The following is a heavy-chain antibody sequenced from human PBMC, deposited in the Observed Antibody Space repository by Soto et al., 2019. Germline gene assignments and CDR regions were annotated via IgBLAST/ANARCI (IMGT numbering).Heavy chain of an antibody. D-gene: IGHD3-10*01. CDR2: INVGNENT. V-gene: IGHV1-3*01. Sequence: GASVKVSCKASGYTFTDNAMHWVRQAPGQSFERLGCINVGNENTQYSQNFQGRVTITRDTSASTAYKELSSLRSENTAAYYCVRGDGPGSWRFDYWGQGTLVTVSS. J-gene: IGHJ4*02. CDR3: VRGDGPGSWRFDY. CDR1: GYTFTDNA.